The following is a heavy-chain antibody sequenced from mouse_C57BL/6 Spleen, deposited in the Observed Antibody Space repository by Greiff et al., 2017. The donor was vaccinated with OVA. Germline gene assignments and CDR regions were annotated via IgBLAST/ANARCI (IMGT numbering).Heavy chain of an antibody. V-gene: IGHV1-66*01. J-gene: IGHJ1*03. CDR3: ARNPLYYGSSYWYFDV. CDR1: GYSFTSYY. CDR2: IYPGSGNT. D-gene: IGHD1-1*01. Sequence: VKLMESGPELVKPGASVKISCKASGYSFTSYYIHWVKQRPGQGLEWIGWIYPGSGNTKYNEKFKGKATLTADTSSSTAYMQLSSLTSEDSAVYYCARNPLYYGSSYWYFDVWGTGTTVTVSS.